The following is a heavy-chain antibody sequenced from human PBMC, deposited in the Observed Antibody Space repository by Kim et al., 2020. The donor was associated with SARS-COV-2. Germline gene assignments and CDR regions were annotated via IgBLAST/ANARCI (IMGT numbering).Heavy chain of an antibody. CDR3: AKWGSYYYYGMDV. J-gene: IGHJ6*02. Sequence: AASAQGRCTSSRDTSKNTLYLQRNSLRAEDTAVYYCAKWGSYYYYGMDVWGQGTTVTVSS. D-gene: IGHD3-16*01. V-gene: IGHV3-23*03.